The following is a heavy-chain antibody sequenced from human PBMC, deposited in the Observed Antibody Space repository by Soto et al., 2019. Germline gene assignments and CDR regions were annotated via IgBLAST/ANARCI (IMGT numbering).Heavy chain of an antibody. D-gene: IGHD2-2*01. Sequence: GSSVKASCKASGGTFSSYTISWVGHGPGKGLEWMGRIIPILGIANYAQKFQGRVTITADKSTSTAYMELSSLRSEDTAVYYCASLYCSSTSCYSSGYYMDVWGKGTTVTVSS. V-gene: IGHV1-69*02. CDR2: IIPILGIA. J-gene: IGHJ6*03. CDR3: ASLYCSSTSCYSSGYYMDV. CDR1: GGTFSSYT.